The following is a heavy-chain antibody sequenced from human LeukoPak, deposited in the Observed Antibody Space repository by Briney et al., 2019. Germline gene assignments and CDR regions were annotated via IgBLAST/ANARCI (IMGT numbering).Heavy chain of an antibody. D-gene: IGHD6-13*01. J-gene: IGHJ4*02. CDR3: SKDQDVPAAGTWGSIDY. CDR2: ISYDGSNK. V-gene: IGHV3-30-3*01. CDR1: GFTFSSYA. Sequence: GGSLRLSRAASGFTFSSYAMHWVRQAPGKGLEWVAVISYDGSNKYYADSVKGRFTISRDNSKNTLYVQMNSLRAEDTAVYYCSKDQDVPAAGTWGSIDYWGQGTLVTVSS.